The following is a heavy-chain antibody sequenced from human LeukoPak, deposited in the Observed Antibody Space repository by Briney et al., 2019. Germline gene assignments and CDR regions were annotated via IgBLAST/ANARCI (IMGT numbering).Heavy chain of an antibody. J-gene: IGHJ4*02. CDR3: AKYSPEYSSFSGFDY. CDR1: GFTFSSYA. CDR2: ISGSGGST. D-gene: IGHD6-6*01. Sequence: GGSLRFSCAASGFTFSSYAMSWVRQAPGKGLEWVSAISGSGGSTYYADSVKGRFTISRDNSKNTLYLQMNSLRAEDTAVHYCAKYSPEYSSFSGFDYWGQGTLVTVSS. V-gene: IGHV3-23*01.